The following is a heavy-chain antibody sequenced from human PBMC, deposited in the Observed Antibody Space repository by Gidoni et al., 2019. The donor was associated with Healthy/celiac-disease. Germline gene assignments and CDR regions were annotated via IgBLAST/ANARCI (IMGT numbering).Heavy chain of an antibody. CDR1: GGTFSSYA. J-gene: IGHJ4*02. CDR3: AREGPVPYCGGDCSNLGY. Sequence: QVQLVQSGAEVKKPGSSVKVSCKASGGTFSSYAISWVRQAPGQGLEWMGGIIPIFGTANYAQKFQGRVTITADKSTSTAYMELSSLRSEDTAVYYCAREGPVPYCGGDCSNLGYWGQGTLVTVSS. CDR2: IIPIFGTA. D-gene: IGHD2-21*02. V-gene: IGHV1-69*06.